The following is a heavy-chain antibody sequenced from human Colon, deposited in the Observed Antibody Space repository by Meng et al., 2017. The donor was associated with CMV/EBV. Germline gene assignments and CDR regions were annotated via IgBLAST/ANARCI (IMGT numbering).Heavy chain of an antibody. D-gene: IGHD3-10*01. CDR3: ARHYFGSGSYPAY. V-gene: IGHV1-18*01. CDR2: INLWNGDI. Sequence: ASVKVSCKASGYAFNKHGINWVRQAPGRGLEWMGWINLWNGDIKYAQKFQGRVTVSADTSTSTAYMELRSLTSDDTAVYYCARHYFGSGSYPAYWGQGTLVTVSS. J-gene: IGHJ4*02. CDR1: GYAFNKHG.